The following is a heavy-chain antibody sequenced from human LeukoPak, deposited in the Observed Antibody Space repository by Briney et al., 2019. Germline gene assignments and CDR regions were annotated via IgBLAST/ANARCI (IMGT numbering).Heavy chain of an antibody. J-gene: IGHJ4*02. Sequence: SETLSLTCAVYGGSFSGYYWSWIRQPPGKGLEWIGEINHSGSTNYNPSLKSRVTISVDTSKNQFSLKLSSVTAADTAVYYCASLLLYFDWLPNPDYWGQGTLVTVSS. D-gene: IGHD3-9*01. CDR2: INHSGST. V-gene: IGHV4-34*01. CDR1: GGSFSGYY. CDR3: ASLLLYFDWLPNPDY.